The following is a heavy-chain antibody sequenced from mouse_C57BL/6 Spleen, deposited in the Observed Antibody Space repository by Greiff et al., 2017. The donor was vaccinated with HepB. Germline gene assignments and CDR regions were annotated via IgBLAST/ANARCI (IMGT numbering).Heavy chain of an antibody. V-gene: IGHV1-42*01. CDR1: GYSFTGYY. CDR2: INPSTGGT. D-gene: IGHD2-3*01. Sequence: VQLQQSGPELVKPGASVKISCKASGYSFTGYYMNWVKQSPEKSLEWIGEINPSTGGTTYNQKFKAKATLTVDKSSSTAYMQLKSLTSEDSAVYYCANGYYWFAYWGQGTRVTVSA. CDR3: ANGYYWFAY. J-gene: IGHJ3*01.